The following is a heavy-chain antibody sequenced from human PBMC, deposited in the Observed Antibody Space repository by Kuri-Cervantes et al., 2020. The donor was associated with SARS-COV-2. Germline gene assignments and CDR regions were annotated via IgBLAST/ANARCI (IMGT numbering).Heavy chain of an antibody. V-gene: IGHV3-23*01. Sequence: GESLKISCAASGFTFYNFGMTWVRQAPGKGLEWVSTINGGGDPTFYADSVKGRFTISRDNSKNMLYLQMSSLRAEDTAIYYCARPSLNTGSYFPDWGQGTLVTVSS. CDR3: ARPSLNTGSYFPD. CDR1: GFTFYNFG. CDR2: INGGGDPT. J-gene: IGHJ4*02. D-gene: IGHD1-26*01.